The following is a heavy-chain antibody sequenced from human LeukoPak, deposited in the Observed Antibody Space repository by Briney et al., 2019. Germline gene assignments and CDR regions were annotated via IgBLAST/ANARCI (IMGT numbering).Heavy chain of an antibody. J-gene: IGHJ4*02. Sequence: PGGSLRLSCAASGFTFSSYSMNWVRQAPGKGLEWVSYISSSSSTIYYADSVKGRFTISRDNAKNSLYLQMNSLRAEDTAVYYCARDYDGEYTANFDYWGQGTLVTVSS. CDR1: GFTFSSYS. CDR3: ARDYDGEYTANFDY. V-gene: IGHV3-48*04. D-gene: IGHD5-18*01. CDR2: ISSSSSTI.